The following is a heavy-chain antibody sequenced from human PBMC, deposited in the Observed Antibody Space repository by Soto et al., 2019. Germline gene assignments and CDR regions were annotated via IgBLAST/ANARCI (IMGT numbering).Heavy chain of an antibody. V-gene: IGHV1-69*12. CDR2: IIPIFGTA. CDR3: ARSTVTPDAFDI. CDR1: GGTFSSYA. D-gene: IGHD4-17*01. Sequence: QVQLVQSGAEVKKPGSSVKVSCKASGGTFSSYAISWVRQAPGQGLEWMGGIIPIFGTANYAQKFQGRVTIXAXXSTSTAYMELSSLRSEDTAVYYCARSTVTPDAFDIWGQGTMVTVSS. J-gene: IGHJ3*02.